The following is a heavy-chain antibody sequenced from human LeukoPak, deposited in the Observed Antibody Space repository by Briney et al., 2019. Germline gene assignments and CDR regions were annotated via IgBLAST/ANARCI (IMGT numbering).Heavy chain of an antibody. Sequence: ASVKVSCKTSGYTFTDYYMHWVRQAPGQGLEWMGWINPNSGGTNYAQKFQGRVTMTRDTSISTAYMELSSLRSEDTAVYYCARGYYGSGSYVDYWGQGTLVTVSS. V-gene: IGHV1-2*02. CDR1: GYTFTDYY. CDR3: ARGYYGSGSYVDY. J-gene: IGHJ4*02. CDR2: INPNSGGT. D-gene: IGHD3-10*01.